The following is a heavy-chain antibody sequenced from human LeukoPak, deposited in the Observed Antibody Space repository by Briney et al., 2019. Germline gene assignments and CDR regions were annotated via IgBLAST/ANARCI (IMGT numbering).Heavy chain of an antibody. CDR3: ARADYGDYGSWFDP. V-gene: IGHV4-39*01. Sequence: PSETLSLTCTVSGGSISSSSYYWGWIRQPRGKGLEWIGSIYYSGSTYYNPSLKSRVTISVDTSKNQFSLKLSSVTAADTAVYYCARADYGDYGSWFDPWGQGTLVTVSS. CDR1: GGSISSSSYY. D-gene: IGHD4-17*01. J-gene: IGHJ5*02. CDR2: IYYSGST.